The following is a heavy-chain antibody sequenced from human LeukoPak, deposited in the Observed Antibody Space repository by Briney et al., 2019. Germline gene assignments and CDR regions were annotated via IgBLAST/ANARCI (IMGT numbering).Heavy chain of an antibody. V-gene: IGHV4-34*01. CDR1: GGSFSGYY. Sequence: SETLSLTCAVYGGSFSGYYWSWIRQLPGKGLEWIGEINHSGSTNYNPSLKSRVTISVDTSKNQFSLKLSSVTAADTAVYYCAGEKGAYYYYYGMDVWGQGTTVTVSS. J-gene: IGHJ6*02. CDR2: INHSGST. CDR3: AGEKGAYYYYYGMDV.